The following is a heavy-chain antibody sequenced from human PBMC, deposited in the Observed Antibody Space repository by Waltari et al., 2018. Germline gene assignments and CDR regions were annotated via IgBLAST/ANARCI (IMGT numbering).Heavy chain of an antibody. CDR3: ARYATSPSRIDY. D-gene: IGHD2-2*01. Sequence: EVQLVESGGGLVQPGGSLRLSCAVPGFTFNNYWMTWVRQAPGKGLEWVANIKEDGSVKNYVDSVKGRFTISRDNAENSLYLQMSSLRDDDTSVYYCARYATSPSRIDYWGQGTLVTVSS. CDR2: IKEDGSVK. J-gene: IGHJ4*02. CDR1: GFTFNNYW. V-gene: IGHV3-7*01.